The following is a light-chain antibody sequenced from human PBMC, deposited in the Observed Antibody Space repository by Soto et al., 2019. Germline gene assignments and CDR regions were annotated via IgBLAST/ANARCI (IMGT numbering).Light chain of an antibody. V-gene: IGKV1-5*03. J-gene: IGKJ1*01. Sequence: DIQMTQSPSTLSASVGDRVTITCRASQSISSWLAWYQQKPGKAPKLLIYKASSLESGVPSRFSGRGSGTEFTLTISSLQPDDFAPYYCQQYKNYPWTFGQGTKVEIK. CDR1: QSISSW. CDR3: QQYKNYPWT. CDR2: KAS.